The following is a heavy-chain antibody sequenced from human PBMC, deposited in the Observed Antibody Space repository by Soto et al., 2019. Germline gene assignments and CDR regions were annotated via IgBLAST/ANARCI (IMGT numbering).Heavy chain of an antibody. CDR3: ASVHHYGSGSYSYYYYGMDV. V-gene: IGHV1-18*04. CDR2: ISAYNGNT. Sequence: QVQLVQSGAEVKKPGASVKVSCKASGYTFTSYGISWVRQAPGQGLEWMGWISAYNGNTNYAQKLQGRVTMTTDTSTSTAYMELRSLRSDDTAVYYCASVHHYGSGSYSYYYYGMDVWGQGTTVTVSS. CDR1: GYTFTSYG. J-gene: IGHJ6*02. D-gene: IGHD3-10*01.